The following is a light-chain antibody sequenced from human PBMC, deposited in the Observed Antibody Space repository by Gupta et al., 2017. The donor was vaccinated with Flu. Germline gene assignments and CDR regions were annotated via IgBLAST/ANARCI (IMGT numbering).Light chain of an antibody. J-gene: IGKJ2*01. CDR1: QSISKF. Sequence: SSLSASVGDRVAITCRTSQSISKFLNWYQQKPGKAPKLLIFASSSLQGGVPSRFSGSGSGTDFTLTISSLQPEDFATYYCQQSYTTLMYTFGQGTKLEIK. V-gene: IGKV1-39*01. CDR2: ASS. CDR3: QQSYTTLMYT.